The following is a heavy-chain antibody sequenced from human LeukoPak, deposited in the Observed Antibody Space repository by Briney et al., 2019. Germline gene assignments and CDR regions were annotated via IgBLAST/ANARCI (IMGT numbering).Heavy chain of an antibody. CDR2: VGISSGNR. D-gene: IGHD4-11*01. Sequence: GGSLRLSCAASGFMFGDYSMNWVRQAPGKGLEWMSYVGISSGNRKYADSVKGRFTISGDSAKNSVYLQMNNLRVEATALYSCARDHNYAFDNWGQGTLVTVSS. CDR3: ARDHNYAFDN. J-gene: IGHJ4*02. V-gene: IGHV3-48*04. CDR1: GFMFGDYS.